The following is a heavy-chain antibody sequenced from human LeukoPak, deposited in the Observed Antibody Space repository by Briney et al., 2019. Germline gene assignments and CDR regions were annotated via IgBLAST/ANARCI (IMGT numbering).Heavy chain of an antibody. V-gene: IGHV1-46*01. Sequence: ASVKVSCKTSGYTFTGYYMHWVRQAPGQGLEWMGLINPTGGSTGYAQKFQGRVTMTRDMSTSTDYMELSSLRSEDTAIYYCARDNSVGDNAWWFDPWGQGTLVTVSS. CDR2: INPTGGST. CDR3: ARDNSVGDNAWWFDP. D-gene: IGHD1-26*01. CDR1: GYTFTGYY. J-gene: IGHJ5*02.